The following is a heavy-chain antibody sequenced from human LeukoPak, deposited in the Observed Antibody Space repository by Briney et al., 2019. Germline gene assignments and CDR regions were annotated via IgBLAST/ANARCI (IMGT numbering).Heavy chain of an antibody. CDR2: INPSGGGT. Sequence: ASVKVSFKASGYSFSSYYMHWVRQAPGQGLEWMGLINPSGGGTSYAEKFQGRVTITRDTSTSTVYMELSSLRSEDTALYYCARGEYCTAGTCPPGLSWGQGTLVTVSS. J-gene: IGHJ4*02. D-gene: IGHD2-15*01. CDR3: ARGEYCTAGTCPPGLS. CDR1: GYSFSSYY. V-gene: IGHV1-46*01.